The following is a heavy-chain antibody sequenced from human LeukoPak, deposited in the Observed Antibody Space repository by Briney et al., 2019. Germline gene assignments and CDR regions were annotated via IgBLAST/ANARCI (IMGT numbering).Heavy chain of an antibody. CDR1: GFSIRNYN. J-gene: IGHJ4*02. Sequence: GGSLRLSCDASGFSIRNYNMGWVRQAPGKGLEWVGSLSYNGYTTYYPDSVKGRFAVSRDSSSHTLYLEMYSLRAEDMAIYHCAQVEGRGRTEGSGWYFTDSWGQGTLVTVSS. CDR2: LSYNGYTT. D-gene: IGHD6-19*01. CDR3: AQVEGRGRTEGSGWYFTDS. V-gene: IGHV3-23*01.